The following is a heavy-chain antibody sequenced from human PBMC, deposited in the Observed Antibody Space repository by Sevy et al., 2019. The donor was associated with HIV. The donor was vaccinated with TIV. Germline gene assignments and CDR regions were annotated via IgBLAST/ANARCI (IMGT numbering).Heavy chain of an antibody. D-gene: IGHD3-16*01. Sequence: GGSLRLSCVDSGFTFSRSWMSWVRQAPGKGLEWVANIKKDESEKKCVDYVKGRFTITRVNVRKTQYMKMNSLRAEDTAMYYCVRAIGGVEDHYWGQGTLVTVSS. J-gene: IGHJ4*02. CDR1: GFTFSRSW. CDR3: VRAIGGVEDHY. V-gene: IGHV3-7*01. CDR2: IKKDESEK.